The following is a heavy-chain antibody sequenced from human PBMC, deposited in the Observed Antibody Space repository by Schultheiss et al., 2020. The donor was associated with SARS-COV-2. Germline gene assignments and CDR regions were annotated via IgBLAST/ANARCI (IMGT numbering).Heavy chain of an antibody. Sequence: SLKISCAASGFTFDDYAMHWVRQAPGKGLEWVSGISWNSGSIGYADSVKGRFTISRDNAKNSLYLQMNSLRAEDTALYYCAKDEDYYDSTWGAFDIWGQGTMVTVSS. V-gene: IGHV3-9*01. D-gene: IGHD3-22*01. CDR2: ISWNSGSI. CDR3: AKDEDYYDSTWGAFDI. J-gene: IGHJ3*02. CDR1: GFTFDDYA.